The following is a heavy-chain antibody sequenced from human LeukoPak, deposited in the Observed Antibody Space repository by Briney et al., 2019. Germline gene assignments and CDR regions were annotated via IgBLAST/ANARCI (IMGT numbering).Heavy chain of an antibody. Sequence: PSETLSLSCAASGGSFSSYYRSWIRQPPGKGLEWMWYIYYSGGSNYNPSIKRRVPRSVDTSKFQFSLKLSSATAADTAVYYCATDRAPLNYWGQGTLVTVSS. CDR3: ATDRAPLNY. D-gene: IGHD3-10*01. CDR2: IYYSGGS. V-gene: IGHV4-59*01. CDR1: GGSFSSYY. J-gene: IGHJ4*02.